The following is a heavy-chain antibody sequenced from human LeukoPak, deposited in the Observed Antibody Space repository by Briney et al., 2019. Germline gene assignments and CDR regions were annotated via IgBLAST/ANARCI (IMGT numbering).Heavy chain of an antibody. CDR3: ARGTATVTRISDWFDP. Sequence: ASVKVSCKASGYTFTGYYMHWVRQAPGQGLEWMGWINPNSGGTNYAQKFQGWVTMTRDTSISTAYMELSRLRSDDTAVYYCARGTATVTRISDWFDPWGQGTLVTVSS. CDR1: GYTFTGYY. D-gene: IGHD4-17*01. CDR2: INPNSGGT. V-gene: IGHV1-2*04. J-gene: IGHJ5*02.